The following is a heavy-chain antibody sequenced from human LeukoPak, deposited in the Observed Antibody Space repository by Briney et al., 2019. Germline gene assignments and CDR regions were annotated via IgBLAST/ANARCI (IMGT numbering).Heavy chain of an antibody. CDR1: GYTFTSYY. V-gene: IGHV1-46*01. D-gene: IGHD5-18*01. Sequence: ASVKVSCKASGYTFTSYYMHWVRQAPGQGLEWMGIINPSGGSTSYAQKSQGRVTMTRDTSTSTVYMELSSLRSEDTAVYYCARDLSYGTPMDAFDIWGQGTMVTVSS. CDR3: ARDLSYGTPMDAFDI. CDR2: INPSGGST. J-gene: IGHJ3*02.